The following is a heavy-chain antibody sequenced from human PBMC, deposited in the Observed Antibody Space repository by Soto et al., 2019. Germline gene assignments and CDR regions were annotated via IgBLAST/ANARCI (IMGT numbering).Heavy chain of an antibody. CDR3: AKGRGGSGSLTPRVDF. D-gene: IGHD3-10*01. CDR1: GFTFNNYA. V-gene: IGHV3-23*01. J-gene: IGHJ4*02. Sequence: EVQLLESGGGLVQPGGSLRLSRAASGFTFNNYAMTWVRQAPGKGLEWVSAISGGGDTTSYADSVKGRFTVSRDGSKNTLYLQMSCLRAEDSALYYCAKGRGGSGSLTPRVDFWGQGTLVTVSS. CDR2: ISGGGDTT.